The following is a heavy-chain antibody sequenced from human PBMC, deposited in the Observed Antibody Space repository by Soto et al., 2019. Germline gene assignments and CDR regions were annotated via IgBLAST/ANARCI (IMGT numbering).Heavy chain of an antibody. J-gene: IGHJ4*02. CDR1: GDIVSGSSTA. CDR3: ARVGSSGWSQDY. CDR2: TYYRSKWYN. V-gene: IGHV6-1*01. Sequence: SPAISRTCAISGDIVSGSSTALSWIRQSPSKGLEWLGSTYYRSKWYNDYAVSVKSRITVTPDTSKNQFYLHLTSVTAADTAEYYCARVGSSGWSQDYWGQGTLVTVSS. D-gene: IGHD6-19*01.